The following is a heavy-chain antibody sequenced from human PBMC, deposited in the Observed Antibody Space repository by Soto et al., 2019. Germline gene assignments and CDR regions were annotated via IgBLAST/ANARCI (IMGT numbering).Heavy chain of an antibody. D-gene: IGHD3-22*01. V-gene: IGHV3-9*01. CDR1: GFNFNHYA. CDR2: ISWTGETI. CDR3: AKDEIGVAGNSALDM. Sequence: EVELVESGGGLVLPGGSLRLSCEASGFNFNHYAMHWVRQAPGKGLEWVSGISWTGETIVYADFVKGRFTISRDKSKSSLYLEMNSLRPEDTALYYCAKDEIGVAGNSALDMWGQGTMVTVSS. J-gene: IGHJ3*02.